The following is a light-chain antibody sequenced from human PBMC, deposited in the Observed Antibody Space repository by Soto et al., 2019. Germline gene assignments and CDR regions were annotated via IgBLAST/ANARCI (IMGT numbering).Light chain of an antibody. CDR1: QSISSW. J-gene: IGKJ1*01. CDR3: QQYNSFS. Sequence: DIQMTQSPSTLSASVGDRVTITCRASQSISSWLAWYQQKPGKAPKLLIYKASSLESGVPSRFSGSGSGTEFTLTISSLRPDDFATYYCQQYNSFSFGQGTKVEIK. V-gene: IGKV1-5*03. CDR2: KAS.